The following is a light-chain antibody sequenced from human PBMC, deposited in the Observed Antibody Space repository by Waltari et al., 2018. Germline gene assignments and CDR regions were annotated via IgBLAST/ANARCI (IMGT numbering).Light chain of an antibody. J-gene: IGLJ3*02. CDR2: EDN. CDR1: SGSIASNY. Sequence: NFMLTQPHSVSESPGKTVTISCTRSSGSIASNYVQWYQQRPGSAPTTVIYEDNQSPSGVPDRFSGSIDSSSNSASLTISGLKTEDEADYYCQSYDSSNRWVFGGGTKLTVL. CDR3: QSYDSSNRWV. V-gene: IGLV6-57*04.